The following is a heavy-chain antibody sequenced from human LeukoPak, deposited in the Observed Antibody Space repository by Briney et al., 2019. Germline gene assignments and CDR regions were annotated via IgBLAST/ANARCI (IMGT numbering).Heavy chain of an antibody. CDR3: ARGEHSSDWFDP. J-gene: IGHJ5*02. CDR1: GYTFTSFD. Sequence: ASVKVSCKASGYTFTSFDINWVRQATGQGLEWMGWMNPNSGNTGYAQKFQGRVTMTRNTFISTAYMELSSLRSEDTAVYYCARGEHSSDWFDPWGQGTLVTVSS. V-gene: IGHV1-8*01. D-gene: IGHD6-19*01. CDR2: MNPNSGNT.